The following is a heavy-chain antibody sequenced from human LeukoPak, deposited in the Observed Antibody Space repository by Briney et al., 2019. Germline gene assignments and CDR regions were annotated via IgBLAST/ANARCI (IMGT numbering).Heavy chain of an antibody. CDR2: INPNSGGT. V-gene: IGHV1-2*02. D-gene: IGHD1-1*01. CDR1: GYTFTGYY. Sequence: GASVKVSCKASGYTFTGYYMHWVRQAPGQGLEWLGWINPNSGGTNYAQKFQGRVTMTRDTSISTAYMELSRLRSDDTAVYYCARGGNGDGTTPDYYYYYGMDVWGQGTTVTVSS. CDR3: ARGGNGDGTTPDYYYYYGMDV. J-gene: IGHJ6*02.